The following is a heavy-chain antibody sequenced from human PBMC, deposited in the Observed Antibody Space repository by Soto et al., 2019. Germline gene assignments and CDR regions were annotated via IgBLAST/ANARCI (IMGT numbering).Heavy chain of an antibody. Sequence: QVHLQQWGAGLLKPSETLSLTCAVYGGSFSGYYWSWIRQPPGKGLEWIGEINHSGSTNYNPALKSRVTISVDTSKNQFSLKRSSVTAADTAVYYCARGDSSSWYQGRGYFQHWGQGTLVTVSS. CDR2: INHSGST. CDR3: ARGDSSSWYQGRGYFQH. CDR1: GGSFSGYY. D-gene: IGHD6-13*01. J-gene: IGHJ1*01. V-gene: IGHV4-34*01.